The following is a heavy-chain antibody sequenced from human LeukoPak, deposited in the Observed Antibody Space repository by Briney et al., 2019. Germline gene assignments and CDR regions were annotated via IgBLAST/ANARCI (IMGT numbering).Heavy chain of an antibody. CDR2: INRSAST. CDR1: GGSFSGYF. V-gene: IGHV4-34*01. J-gene: IGHJ5*02. CDR3: ARRGPPRTMLRGVKSGWFDP. Sequence: SETLSLTCAVYGGSFSGYFWSWIRQPPGKGLEWIGEINRSASTNYNPSLKSRVTISIDTSKNQFSLKLSSVTAADTAVYYCARRGPPRTMLRGVKSGWFDPWGQGTLVTVSS. D-gene: IGHD3-10*01.